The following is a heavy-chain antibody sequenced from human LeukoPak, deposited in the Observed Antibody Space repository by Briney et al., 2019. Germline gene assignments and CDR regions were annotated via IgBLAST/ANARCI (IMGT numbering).Heavy chain of an antibody. V-gene: IGHV4-34*01. CDR1: GGSFSGYY. Sequence: SETLSLTCAVYGGSFSGYYWSWIRQPPGKGLEWIGEINHSGSTNYNPSLKSRVTISVDTSKNQLSLKLSSVTAADTAVYYCARGLRRYSSGWGFDPWGQGTLVTVSS. CDR2: INHSGST. D-gene: IGHD6-19*01. J-gene: IGHJ5*02. CDR3: ARGLRRYSSGWGFDP.